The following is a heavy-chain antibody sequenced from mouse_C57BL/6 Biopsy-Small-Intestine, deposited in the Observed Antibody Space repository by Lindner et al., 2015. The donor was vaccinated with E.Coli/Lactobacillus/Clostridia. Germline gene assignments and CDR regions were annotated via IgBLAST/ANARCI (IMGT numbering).Heavy chain of an antibody. Sequence: VQLQESGPELVKPGASVKISCKASGYAFSSSWMDWVRQRPGKGLEWIGRIYPGDGGTNYNGKFTGKATLTADKSSSTAYMQLSSLTSESSAVYFCARSGDFYAYYFDYWGQGTTLTVSS. J-gene: IGHJ2*01. CDR1: GYAFSSSW. CDR2: IYPGDGGT. D-gene: IGHD1-1*01. CDR3: ARSGDFYAYYFDY. V-gene: IGHV1-82*01.